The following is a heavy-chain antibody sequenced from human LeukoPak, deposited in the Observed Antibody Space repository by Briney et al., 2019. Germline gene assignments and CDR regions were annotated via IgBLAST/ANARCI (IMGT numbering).Heavy chain of an antibody. CDR1: GYTFTNYD. J-gene: IGHJ4*02. Sequence: ASVKVSCKASGYTFTNYDINWVRQATGQGLEWMGWMNPNSGNTGYAQKFQGRVTMTRNTSISTAYMELSSLRSEDTAVYYCARRPYKYYDILTGSYRSEFEYWGQGTLVTVSS. D-gene: IGHD3-9*01. CDR3: ARRPYKYYDILTGSYRSEFEY. V-gene: IGHV1-8*01. CDR2: MNPNSGNT.